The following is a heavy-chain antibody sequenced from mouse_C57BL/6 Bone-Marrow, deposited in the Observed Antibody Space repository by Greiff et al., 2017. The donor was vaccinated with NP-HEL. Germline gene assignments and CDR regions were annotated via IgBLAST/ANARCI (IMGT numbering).Heavy chain of an antibody. D-gene: IGHD1-1*01. CDR3: AKVHGSRDYFDY. CDR2: IWRGGST. CDR1: GFSLTSYG. Sequence: QVQLKQSGPGLVQPSQSLSITCTVSGFSLTSYGVHWVRQSPGKGLEWLGVIWRGGSTDYNAAFTSRLSITKDNSKSQVFFKMNSLQADDTAIYYCAKVHGSRDYFDYWGQGTTLTVSS. J-gene: IGHJ2*01. V-gene: IGHV2-5*01.